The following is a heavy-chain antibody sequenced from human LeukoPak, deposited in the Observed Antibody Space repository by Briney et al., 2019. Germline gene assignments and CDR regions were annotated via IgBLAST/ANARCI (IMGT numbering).Heavy chain of an antibody. J-gene: IGHJ4*02. CDR2: INPNSGGT. V-gene: IGHV1-2*02. Sequence: ASVKVSCKAPGYTFTGYYMHWVRQAPGQGLEWMGWINPNSGGTNYAQKFQGRVTMTRDTSISTAYMELSRLRSDDTAVYYCARVGGQPRQPLDFDYWGQGTLVTVSS. CDR3: ARVGGQPRQPLDFDY. CDR1: GYTFTGYY. D-gene: IGHD3-10*01.